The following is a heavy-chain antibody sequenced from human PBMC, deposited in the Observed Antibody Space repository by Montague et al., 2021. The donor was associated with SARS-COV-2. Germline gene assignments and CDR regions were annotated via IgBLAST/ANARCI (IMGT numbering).Heavy chain of an antibody. CDR1: GFTFSDSS. D-gene: IGHD6-25*01. CDR3: ARDNSGRSRDY. Sequence: SLRLSCAASGFTFSDSSMTWVRQAPGKGLEWVSTIQTCSDYIYYAESLKGRFTISRDDAQSSLFLQMNGLTADDTAVYYCARDNSGRSRDYWGQGTLVTVSS. J-gene: IGHJ4*02. CDR2: IQTCSDYI. V-gene: IGHV3-21*01.